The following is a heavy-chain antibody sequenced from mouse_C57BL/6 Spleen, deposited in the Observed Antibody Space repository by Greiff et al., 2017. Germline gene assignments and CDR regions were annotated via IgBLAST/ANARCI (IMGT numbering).Heavy chain of an antibody. CDR1: GFNIKNTY. CDR3: ARGYYYGSSDWYFDG. Sequence: VQLQQSVAELVRPGASVKLSCTASGFNIKNTYMHWVKQRPEQGLEWIGRIDPANGNTKYAPKFQVKATITADTSSNTAYLQLSRLTSEYTAIYYCARGYYYGSSDWYFDGWGTGTTVTVSS. CDR2: IDPANGNT. J-gene: IGHJ1*03. D-gene: IGHD1-1*01. V-gene: IGHV14-3*01.